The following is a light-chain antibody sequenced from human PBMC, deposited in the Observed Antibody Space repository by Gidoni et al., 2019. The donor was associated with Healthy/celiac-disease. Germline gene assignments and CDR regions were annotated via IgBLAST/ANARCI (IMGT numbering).Light chain of an antibody. CDR2: DAS. Sequence: EIVLTQSPATLSLSPGERATLSCRASQSVSSYLAWYQQKPGQAPRLLIYDASNRATGIPARFSGSGSGTDFTLTISSLEPEDFAVYYCQQRSNWPPLRFXQXTRLEIK. J-gene: IGKJ5*01. CDR1: QSVSSY. CDR3: QQRSNWPPLR. V-gene: IGKV3-11*01.